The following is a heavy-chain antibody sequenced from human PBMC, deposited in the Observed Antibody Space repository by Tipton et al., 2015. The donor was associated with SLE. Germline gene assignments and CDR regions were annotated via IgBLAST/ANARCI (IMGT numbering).Heavy chain of an antibody. V-gene: IGHV3-9*01. D-gene: IGHD3-10*01. Sequence: SLRLSCEGSGFTFDDYAMHWVRQAPGKGLEWVSGISWNSDNIDYADSVKGRFTISRDNAKNTLYLQMNSLRVEDTAIYYCTTSREFSANDRWGQGTLVTVSS. CDR1: GFTFDDYA. J-gene: IGHJ4*02. CDR3: TTSREFSANDR. CDR2: ISWNSDNI.